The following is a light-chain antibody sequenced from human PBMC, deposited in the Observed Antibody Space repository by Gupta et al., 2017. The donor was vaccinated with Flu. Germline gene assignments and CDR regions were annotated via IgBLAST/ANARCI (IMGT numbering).Light chain of an antibody. CDR1: KRVSSF. J-gene: IGKJ4*01. Sequence: LTQSPVTLSLYPGERATPSRRASKRVSSFLAWYQQKPGHAPSVFVYDASTRAALVTARFSGSGTGTDFTLTISSVEPEDFAVCHCQQRSDWPLTFGGGTKVEI. V-gene: IGKV3-11*01. CDR2: DAS. CDR3: QQRSDWPLT.